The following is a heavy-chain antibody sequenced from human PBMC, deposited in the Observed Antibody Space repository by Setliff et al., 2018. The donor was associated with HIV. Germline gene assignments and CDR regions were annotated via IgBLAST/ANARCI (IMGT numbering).Heavy chain of an antibody. D-gene: IGHD6-19*01. V-gene: IGHV1-18*01. CDR1: GYTFLTYG. J-gene: IGHJ6*02. Sequence: ASVKVSCKASGYTFLTYGISWVRQAPGHGLEWMGWISPYNGHTNYAQNFQGRVTMTTDTSTSRAYMELGSLRSDDTAAYFCARLGSGWSDSYYYAMDVWGQGTTVTVSS. CDR3: ARLGSGWSDSYYYAMDV. CDR2: ISPYNGHT.